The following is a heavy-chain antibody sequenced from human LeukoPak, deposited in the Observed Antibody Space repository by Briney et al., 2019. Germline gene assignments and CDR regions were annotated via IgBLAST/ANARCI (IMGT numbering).Heavy chain of an antibody. CDR3: VRKGEDF. J-gene: IGHJ4*02. CDR1: GFTFSNSG. D-gene: IGHD1-26*01. Sequence: GGSLRLSCAASGFTFSNSGMHWVRQAPGKGLEWVAVIWYDGSYKFYAGSVNGRFTISRDNSKNTVYLQMNSLRVEDTAVYYCVRKGEDFWGQGTLVTVSS. CDR2: IWYDGSYK. V-gene: IGHV3-33*01.